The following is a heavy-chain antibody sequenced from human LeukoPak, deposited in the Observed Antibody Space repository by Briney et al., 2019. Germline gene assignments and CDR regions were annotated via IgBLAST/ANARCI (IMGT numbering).Heavy chain of an antibody. J-gene: IGHJ3*01. CDR3: ARKHRGLAAAVSR. CDR2: IYHSGST. Sequence: SETLSLTCTVSGYSISSGYYWGWIRQPPGKGLEWIGSIYHSGSTYYNPSLKSRVTISVDTSKNQFSLKLSSVTAAHTAVYYCARKHRGLAAAVSRWGQGTMVTVSS. D-gene: IGHD6-13*01. V-gene: IGHV4-38-2*02. CDR1: GYSISSGYY.